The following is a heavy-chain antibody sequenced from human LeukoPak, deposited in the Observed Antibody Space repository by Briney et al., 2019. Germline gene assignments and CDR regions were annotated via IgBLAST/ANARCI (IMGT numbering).Heavy chain of an antibody. V-gene: IGHV4-61*02. D-gene: IGHD2-2*01. CDR3: AGLGYCGTASCPNDS. CDR2: IYTSGST. CDR1: GGSINSGTYY. J-gene: IGHJ5*01. Sequence: PSETLSLTCTVSGGSINSGTYYWSWLRQPAGKRLEWIGRIYTSGSTNYNPSLKSRVAISLDTSKNQFSLKLSSVTAADTAVYYCAGLGYCGTASCPNDSWGQGTLVTVST.